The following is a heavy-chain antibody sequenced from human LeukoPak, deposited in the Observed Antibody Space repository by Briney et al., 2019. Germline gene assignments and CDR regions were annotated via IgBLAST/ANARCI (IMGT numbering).Heavy chain of an antibody. Sequence: ASVKVSCKASGNTFTGYYMHWVRQAPGQGLEWMGWINPNSGGTNYAQKFQGRVTMTRDTSINTAYMELSRLRSDDTAVYYCARDQGCSGGSCYRWFDPWGQGTLVTVSS. V-gene: IGHV1-2*02. J-gene: IGHJ5*02. CDR3: ARDQGCSGGSCYRWFDP. D-gene: IGHD2-15*01. CDR1: GNTFTGYY. CDR2: INPNSGGT.